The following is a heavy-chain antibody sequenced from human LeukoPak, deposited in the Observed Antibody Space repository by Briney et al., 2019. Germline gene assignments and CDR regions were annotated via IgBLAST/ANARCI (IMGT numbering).Heavy chain of an antibody. CDR3: ARVGGSSSWYLADY. V-gene: IGHV3-33*01. J-gene: IGHJ4*02. D-gene: IGHD6-13*01. Sequence: GRSLRLSCAASGFTFSSYGMHWVRQAPGKGLEWVAVIWYDGSNKYYADSVKGRFTISRDNSKNTLYLQMNSLRAEDTAVYYCARVGGSSSWYLADYWGQGTLVTVSS. CDR1: GFTFSSYG. CDR2: IWYDGSNK.